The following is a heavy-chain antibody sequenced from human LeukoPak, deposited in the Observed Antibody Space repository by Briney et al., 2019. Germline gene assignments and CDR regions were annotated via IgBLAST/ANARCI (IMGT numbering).Heavy chain of an antibody. Sequence: ASVKVSCKASGYTFTGYYMHWVRQAPGQGLEWMGWINPNSGGTNYAQKFQGRVTMTRDTSISTAYMELSRVRSDDTAVYYCARDARFLDWATNNFDYWGQGTLVTVSS. V-gene: IGHV1-2*02. D-gene: IGHD3-3*01. CDR3: ARDARFLDWATNNFDY. J-gene: IGHJ4*02. CDR2: INPNSGGT. CDR1: GYTFTGYY.